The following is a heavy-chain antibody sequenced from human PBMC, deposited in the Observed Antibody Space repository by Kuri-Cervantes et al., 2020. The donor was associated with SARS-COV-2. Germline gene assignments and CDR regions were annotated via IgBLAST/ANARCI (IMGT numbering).Heavy chain of an antibody. V-gene: IGHV3-33*01. J-gene: IGHJ6*02. CDR2: IWYDGSNK. D-gene: IGHD4-23*01. Sequence: GGSLRLSCAASGFTFSSYGMHWVCQAPGKGLEWVAVIWYDGSNKYYADSVKGRFTISRDNSKNTLCLQMNSLRAEDTAVYYCARDPPHGTDYGGSMDVWGQGTTVTVSS. CDR3: ARDPPHGTDYGGSMDV. CDR1: GFTFSSYG.